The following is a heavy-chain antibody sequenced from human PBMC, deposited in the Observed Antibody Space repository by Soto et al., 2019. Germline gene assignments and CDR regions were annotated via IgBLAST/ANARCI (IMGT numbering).Heavy chain of an antibody. CDR3: AVHGSGSYYIVFDY. Sequence: SETLSLTCTVSGGSISSSSYYWGWIRQPPGKGLEWIGSIYYSGSTYYNPSLKSRVTISVDTSKNQFSLKLSSVTAADTAVYYCAVHGSGSYYIVFDYWGQGTLVTVSS. CDR1: GGSISSSSYY. J-gene: IGHJ4*02. D-gene: IGHD3-10*01. CDR2: IYYSGST. V-gene: IGHV4-39*01.